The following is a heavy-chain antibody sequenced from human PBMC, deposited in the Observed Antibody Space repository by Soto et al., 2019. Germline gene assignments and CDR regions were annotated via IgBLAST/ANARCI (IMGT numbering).Heavy chain of an antibody. J-gene: IGHJ3*02. CDR1: GDSISSGAYY. V-gene: IGHV4-31*03. Sequence: SETLSLTCTVSGDSISSGAYYWSWIRQHPGKGLEWIGYIYYNGSTYYNPSLKSRVTISVATSKNQFSLNLSSVTAADTAVYYCARDSGRYFDWSQTDAFDIWGQGTMVTGSS. D-gene: IGHD3-9*01. CDR2: IYYNGST. CDR3: ARDSGRYFDWSQTDAFDI.